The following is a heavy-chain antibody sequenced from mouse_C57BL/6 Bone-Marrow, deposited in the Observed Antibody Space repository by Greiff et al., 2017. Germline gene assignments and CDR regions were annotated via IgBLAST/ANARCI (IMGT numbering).Heavy chain of an antibody. CDR3: ARSYDYDDYTIDY. D-gene: IGHD2-4*01. CDR2: MHPNGGSP. V-gene: IGHV1-64*01. Sequence: QVQLQQPGAELVKPGASVKLSCKASGYTFTNYWMHWVKQRPGQGLEWIGMMHPNGGSPDYNEKFKSEATLSVDKSARTAYMELSSLTSEDSAVYVCARSYDYDDYTIDYWGQGTSVTVSA. J-gene: IGHJ4*01. CDR1: GYTFTNYW.